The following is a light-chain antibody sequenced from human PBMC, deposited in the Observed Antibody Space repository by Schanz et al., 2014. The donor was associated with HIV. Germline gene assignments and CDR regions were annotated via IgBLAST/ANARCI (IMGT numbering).Light chain of an antibody. Sequence: QSALTQPASVSGSPGQSITISCTGTSSDVGGYNYVSWYQQHPGKAPKLMIYEVSKRPSGVPDRFSGSKSDTSASLAISGLQSEDEADYYCAAWDDSLNGYVFGTGTKLTVL. J-gene: IGLJ1*01. V-gene: IGLV2-14*01. CDR3: AAWDDSLNGYV. CDR2: EVS. CDR1: SSDVGGYNY.